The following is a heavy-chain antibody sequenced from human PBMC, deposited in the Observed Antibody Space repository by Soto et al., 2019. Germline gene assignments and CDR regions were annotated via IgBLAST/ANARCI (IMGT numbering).Heavy chain of an antibody. CDR1: GFTFSNAC. CDR3: TTDRALDYYDSSGYYPPAEYFQH. V-gene: IGHV3-15*07. D-gene: IGHD3-22*01. CDR2: IKSKTDGGTT. Sequence: GGSLRLSCAASGFTFSNACMNWVRQAPGKGLEWVGRIKSKTDGGTTDYAAPVKGRFTISRDDSKNTLYLQMNSLKTEDTAVYYCTTDRALDYYDSSGYYPPAEYFQHWGQGTLVTAPQ. J-gene: IGHJ1*01.